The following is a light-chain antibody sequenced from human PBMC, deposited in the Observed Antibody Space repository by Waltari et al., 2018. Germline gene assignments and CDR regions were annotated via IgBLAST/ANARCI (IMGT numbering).Light chain of an antibody. CDR1: RNDVGGYNY. Sequence: QSALTQPASVSGSPGQSIHISCTGPRNDVGGYNYVSWYKQHTAKAPKLLIYDVSKRPSRVSNRLSGSKSGNAASLTISGVQAGDEADYYCSSYTRSSTWVFGGGTKLTVL. V-gene: IGLV2-14*01. J-gene: IGLJ3*02. CDR3: SSYTRSSTWV. CDR2: DVS.